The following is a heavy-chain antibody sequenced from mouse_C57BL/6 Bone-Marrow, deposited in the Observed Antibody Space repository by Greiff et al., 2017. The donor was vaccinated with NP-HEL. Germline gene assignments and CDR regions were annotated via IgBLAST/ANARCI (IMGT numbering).Heavy chain of an antibody. CDR1: GFTFNTYA. J-gene: IGHJ4*01. CDR2: IRRKSSNYAT. Sequence: EVHLVESGGGLVQPKGSLKLSCAASGFTFNTYAMHWVRQAPGQGLEWVARIRRKSSNYATYYADSVKDRFTISRDDSPSMLYLQMNNLKTEDTAMYYCVGVVHAMDYWGQGTSVTVSS. D-gene: IGHD1-1*01. CDR3: VGVVHAMDY. V-gene: IGHV10-3*01.